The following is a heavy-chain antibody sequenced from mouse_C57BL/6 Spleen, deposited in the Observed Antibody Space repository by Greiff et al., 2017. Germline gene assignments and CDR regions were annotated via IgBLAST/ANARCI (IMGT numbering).Heavy chain of an antibody. Sequence: QVHLQQPGAELVMPGASVKLSCKASGYTFTSYWMHWVKQRPGQGLEWIGELDPSDSYTTYNQKFKGQSTLTVDKSSSTAYLQLRSLTSEDSAVYYCARSADNNYFYFDYWGQGTTLTVSS. CDR3: ARSADNNYFYFDY. CDR1: GYTFTSYW. J-gene: IGHJ2*01. V-gene: IGHV1-69*01. D-gene: IGHD2-1*01. CDR2: LDPSDSYT.